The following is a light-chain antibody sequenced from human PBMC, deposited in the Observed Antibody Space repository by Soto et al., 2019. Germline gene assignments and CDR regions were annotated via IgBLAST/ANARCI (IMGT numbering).Light chain of an antibody. J-gene: IGKJ1*01. Sequence: IVLTQSPGTLSLSPGERATLSCRASQSVSSSYLAWYQQKPGQAPRLLIYGASSRATGIPDRFSGSGSGTDFTLTISRLEPGDFAVDYCQQYVTSPPGTVGQGTKVEIK. CDR3: QQYVTSPPGT. CDR2: GAS. CDR1: QSVSSSY. V-gene: IGKV3-20*01.